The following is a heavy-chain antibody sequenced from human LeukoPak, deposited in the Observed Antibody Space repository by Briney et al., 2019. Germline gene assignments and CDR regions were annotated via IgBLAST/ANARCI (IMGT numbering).Heavy chain of an antibody. CDR1: GLTFSSYW. CDR2: IKSDGSST. Sequence: GGSLRLSCAASGLTFSSYWMHWVRQAPGKGLVWVSRIKSDGSSTSYADSVKGRFTISRDNAKNTLYLQMNSLRAGDTAVYYCARDAGLGPPDYWGQGTLVTVSS. CDR3: ARDAGLGPPDY. J-gene: IGHJ4*02. V-gene: IGHV3-74*01.